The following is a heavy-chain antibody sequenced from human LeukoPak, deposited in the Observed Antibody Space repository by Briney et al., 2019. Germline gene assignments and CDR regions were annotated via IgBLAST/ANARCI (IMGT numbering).Heavy chain of an antibody. J-gene: IGHJ4*02. CDR2: ISYDGSNK. V-gene: IGHV3-30-3*01. D-gene: IGHD6-19*01. CDR1: GFTFSSYA. Sequence: PGRSLRLSCAVSGFTFSSYAMHWVRQAPGKGLEWVAVISYDGSNKYYADSVKGRFTISRDNSKNTLYLQMNSLRAEDTAVYYCASSRGWYYFDYWGQGTLVTVSS. CDR3: ASSRGWYYFDY.